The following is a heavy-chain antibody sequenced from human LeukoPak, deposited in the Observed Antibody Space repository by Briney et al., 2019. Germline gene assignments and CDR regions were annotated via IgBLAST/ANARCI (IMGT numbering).Heavy chain of an antibody. J-gene: IGHJ4*02. D-gene: IGHD3-22*01. Sequence: GGSLRLSCAASGFTLSDYYMSWIRQAPGKGLEWVSYISSSSSSIYYADSVRGRFTISRDNAKKSLYLQMNSLRAEDTAVYYCAREAISGYSDWGQGTLVTVSS. CDR1: GFTLSDYY. CDR3: AREAISGYSD. V-gene: IGHV3-11*04. CDR2: ISSSSSSI.